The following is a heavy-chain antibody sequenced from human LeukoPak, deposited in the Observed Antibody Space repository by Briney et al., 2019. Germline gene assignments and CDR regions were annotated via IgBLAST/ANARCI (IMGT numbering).Heavy chain of an antibody. Sequence: SETLSLTCTVSGGSISSYYWSWIRQPAGKGLEWIGRIYTSGSTNYNPSLKSRVTMSVDTSKDQFSLKLSSVTAADKAVYYCARVLHYYGSGSYSYQDAFDIWGQGTMVTVSS. D-gene: IGHD3-10*01. CDR2: IYTSGST. J-gene: IGHJ3*02. CDR1: GGSISSYY. V-gene: IGHV4-4*07. CDR3: ARVLHYYGSGSYSYQDAFDI.